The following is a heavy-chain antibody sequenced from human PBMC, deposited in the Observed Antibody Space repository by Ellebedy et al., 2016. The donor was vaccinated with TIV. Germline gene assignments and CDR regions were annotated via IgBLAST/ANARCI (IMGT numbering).Heavy chain of an antibody. V-gene: IGHV4-31*03. J-gene: IGHJ4*02. D-gene: IGHD6-13*01. CDR1: GDSISNGGCY. CDR3: ARYPTRVAAPKYYFDS. CDR2: MYFGGST. Sequence: LRLXXTVSGDSISNGGCYWSWIRQHPGKGLEWIASMYFGGSTYYNPSLKSRITISVDMSKSQISLKLSSVSAADTAVYYCARYPTRVAAPKYYFDSWGQGTLVTVSS.